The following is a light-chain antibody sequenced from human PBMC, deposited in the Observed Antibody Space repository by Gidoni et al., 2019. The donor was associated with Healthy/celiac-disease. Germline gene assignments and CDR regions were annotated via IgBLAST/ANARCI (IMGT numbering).Light chain of an antibody. Sequence: DIQMTQSPSSLSASVGDRVTITCRASQNISSYLNWYQQQPGKAPKLLIYAASSLQSGVPSRFSGSGSGTDFTLTISSLQPEDFATYYCQQSYSTPPTFGQGTKLEIK. CDR3: QQSYSTPPT. V-gene: IGKV1-39*01. CDR2: AAS. J-gene: IGKJ2*01. CDR1: QNISSY.